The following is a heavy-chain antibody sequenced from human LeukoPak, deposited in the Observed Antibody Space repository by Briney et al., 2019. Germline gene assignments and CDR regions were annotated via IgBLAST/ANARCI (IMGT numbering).Heavy chain of an antibody. CDR2: IKQDGSEK. J-gene: IGHJ6*02. V-gene: IGHV3-7*05. D-gene: IGHD1/OR15-1a*01. CDR1: GFTFSSYA. CDR3: ARVNKSYYYYGMDV. Sequence: TGGSLRLSCAASGFTFSSYAMHWVRQAPGKGLEWVANIKQDGSEKYYVDSVKGRFTISRDNAKNALYLQMNSLRAEDTAVYYCARVNKSYYYYGMDVWGQGTTVTVSS.